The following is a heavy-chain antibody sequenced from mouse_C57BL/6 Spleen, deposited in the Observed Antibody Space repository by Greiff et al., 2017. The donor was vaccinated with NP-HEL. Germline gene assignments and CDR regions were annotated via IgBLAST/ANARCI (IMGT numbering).Heavy chain of an antibody. CDR2: IYPGDGDT. CDR1: GYAFSSYW. V-gene: IGHV1-80*01. D-gene: IGHD1-1*01. Sequence: QVQLQQSGAELVKPGASVKISCKASGYAFSSYWMNWVKQRPGKGLEWIGQIYPGDGDTNYNGKFKGKATLTAVKSSSTAYMQLSSLTSEDSAVYVCARYPTTVVAPGYAMDYWGQGTSVTVSS. J-gene: IGHJ4*01. CDR3: ARYPTTVVAPGYAMDY.